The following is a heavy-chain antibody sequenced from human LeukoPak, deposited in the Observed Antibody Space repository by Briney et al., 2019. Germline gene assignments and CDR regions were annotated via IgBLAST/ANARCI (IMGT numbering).Heavy chain of an antibody. J-gene: IGHJ4*02. CDR1: GFTFSSYG. Sequence: GGSLRLSCAASGFTFSSYGMHWVRQAPGKGLEWVAVISYDGSNKYYADSVKGRFTISRDNAKNSLYLQMTSLRAEDTAMYYCARVRAGHLKSMFDYWGQGTLVTVSS. V-gene: IGHV3-30*03. CDR3: ARVRAGHLKSMFDY. CDR2: ISYDGSNK. D-gene: IGHD6-13*01.